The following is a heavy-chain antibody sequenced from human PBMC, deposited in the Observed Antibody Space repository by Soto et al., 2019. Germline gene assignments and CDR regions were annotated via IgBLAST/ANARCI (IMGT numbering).Heavy chain of an antibody. D-gene: IGHD6-19*01. CDR3: AKDRGGFARGWEYYDF. CDR1: GFAFSSYT. CDR2: TSASGGST. Sequence: LRLSCAASGFAFSSYTMSWVRQTPGKGLEWVSSTSASGGSTYYGDSLKGRFTISRDNSENTLNLHIKSLGVEDSAVYYCAKDRGGFARGWEYYDFWGQGTQVTVSS. J-gene: IGHJ4*02. V-gene: IGHV3-23*01.